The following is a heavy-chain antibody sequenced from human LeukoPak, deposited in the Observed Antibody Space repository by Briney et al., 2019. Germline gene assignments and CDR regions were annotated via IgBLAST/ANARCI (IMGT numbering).Heavy chain of an antibody. CDR1: GFIFSSYG. V-gene: IGHV3-30*02. Sequence: PGGSLRLSCAASGFIFSSYGMHWVRQAPGKGLEWVAFIRYDGSNKYYADSVKGRFTISRDNSKNTLYLQMSSLRAEDTAVYYCARVPSWKGYMDVWGKGTTVTVSS. J-gene: IGHJ6*03. D-gene: IGHD1-1*01. CDR3: ARVPSWKGYMDV. CDR2: IRYDGSNK.